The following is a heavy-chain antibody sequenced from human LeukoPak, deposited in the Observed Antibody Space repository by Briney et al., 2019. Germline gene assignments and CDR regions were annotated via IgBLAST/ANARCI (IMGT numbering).Heavy chain of an antibody. V-gene: IGHV3-23*01. D-gene: IGHD3-22*01. J-gene: IGHJ4*02. CDR3: AKDRPNYYDSSGHYYRRDGDY. CDR1: GFTFSSYA. CDR2: VSGSGGYT. Sequence: SGGSLRLFCAASGFTFSSYAMSWVRQAPGKGLEWVSSVSGSGGYTYYAGSVKGRFTISRDNSKNTLYLQMNSLRAEDTAIYYCAKDRPNYYDSSGHYYRRDGDYWGQGTLVTVSS.